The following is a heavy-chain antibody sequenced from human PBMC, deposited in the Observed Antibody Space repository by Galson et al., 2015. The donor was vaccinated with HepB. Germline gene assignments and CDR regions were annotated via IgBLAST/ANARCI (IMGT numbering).Heavy chain of an antibody. J-gene: IGHJ4*02. CDR3: ARTNVKTTTSFDY. CDR2: ISSRGTT. Sequence: ATLSLTCTVSGGSISTSSSKYYWVWIRQPPGKGLEWIGSISSRGTTYYNPSLKRRVAISVNTSKNQFSLRLSSVTATDTALYYCARTNVKTTTSFDYWGQGILVTVSS. CDR1: GGSISTSSSKYY. D-gene: IGHD2-8*01. V-gene: IGHV4-39*01.